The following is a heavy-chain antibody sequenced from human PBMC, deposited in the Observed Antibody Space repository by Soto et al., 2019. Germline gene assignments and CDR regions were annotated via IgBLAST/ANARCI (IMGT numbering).Heavy chain of an antibody. CDR2: IWPGDSDT. D-gene: IGHD6-25*01. J-gene: IGHJ6*02. V-gene: IGHV5-51*01. CDR1: GYSFSNYW. CDR3: ARHSGLGRLNLPQGGMDV. Sequence: EVQLVQSGAEVKKPGESLKISCKVSGYSFSNYWIGWVRQMPGKGLEWMGIIWPGDSDTRYSPSFQGHVTISTDKSTNTAYLQWSSLKASDTAIYYCARHSGLGRLNLPQGGMDVWGQGTTVTVSS.